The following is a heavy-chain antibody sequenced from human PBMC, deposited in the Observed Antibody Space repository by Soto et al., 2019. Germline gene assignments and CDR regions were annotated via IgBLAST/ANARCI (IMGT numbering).Heavy chain of an antibody. CDR2: HNYFGST. CDR3: ARYFDWPSAFDI. J-gene: IGHJ3*02. D-gene: IGHD3-9*01. Sequence: QVQLQESGPGLVQPSETLSLTCTVSGGYIIGYYWGWIRQSPGKTLEWLGHHNYFGSTNYNPSLKSRVTISVDSSREQFSLRLDSVTATDAAVDYCARYFDWPSAFDIWCQGTMVTVSS. CDR1: GGYIIGYY. V-gene: IGHV4-59*01.